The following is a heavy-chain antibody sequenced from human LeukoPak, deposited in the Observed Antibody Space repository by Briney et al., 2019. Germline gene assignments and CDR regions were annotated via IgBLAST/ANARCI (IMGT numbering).Heavy chain of an antibody. CDR2: IKQDGSEK. D-gene: IGHD3-3*01. CDR3: ARDPPGYYGYYYYMDV. CDR1: GFTFSSYW. V-gene: IGHV3-7*01. J-gene: IGHJ6*03. Sequence: GGSLRLSCAASGFTFSSYWMSWVRQAPGKGLEWVANIKQDGSEKYYVDSVKGRFIISRDNAKNSLYLQMNSLRAEDTAVYYCARDPPGYYGYYYYMDVWSKGTTVTVSS.